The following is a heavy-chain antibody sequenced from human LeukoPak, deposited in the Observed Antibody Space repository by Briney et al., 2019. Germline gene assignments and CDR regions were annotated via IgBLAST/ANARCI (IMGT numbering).Heavy chain of an antibody. CDR2: IKQDGSEK. CDR1: GFTFSSYW. J-gene: IGHJ4*02. V-gene: IGHV3-7*01. D-gene: IGHD6-19*01. Sequence: GGSLRPSCAASGFTFSSYWMSWVRQAPGKGLEWVANIKQDGSEKYYVDSMKGRFTISRDNAKNSLYLQMNSLRAEDTAVYYCARDVWPQGPVAGTGFDYWGQGTLVTVSS. CDR3: ARDVWPQGPVAGTGFDY.